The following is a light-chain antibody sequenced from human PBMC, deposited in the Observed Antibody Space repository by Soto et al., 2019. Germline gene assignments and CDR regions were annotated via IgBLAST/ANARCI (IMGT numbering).Light chain of an antibody. V-gene: IGKV3D-15*01. CDR2: GAS. CDR3: QQYNNWPAIT. J-gene: IGKJ5*01. Sequence: EIVMTQSPATLSVSPGERATLSCRASQSVRSNLAWYQHKPGQAPRLLIYGASIRATGIPATFSGSGSGTQFTLTISSLQSEDFAVYYYQQYNNWPAITFGQGTRLEIK. CDR1: QSVRSN.